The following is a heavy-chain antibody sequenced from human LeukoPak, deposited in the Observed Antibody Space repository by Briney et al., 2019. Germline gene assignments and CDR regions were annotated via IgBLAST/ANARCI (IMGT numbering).Heavy chain of an antibody. V-gene: IGHV4-34*01. CDR1: GGSFSGYY. CDR3: AKGAGGFSYYNWFDP. CDR2: INHSGST. D-gene: IGHD5-18*01. J-gene: IGHJ5*02. Sequence: SETLSLTCAVYGGSFSGYYWSWIRQPPGKGLEWIGEINHSGSTNYNPSLESRVTISVDTSKNQFSLKLSSVTAADTAIYYCAKGAGGFSYYNWFDPWGQGTLVTVSS.